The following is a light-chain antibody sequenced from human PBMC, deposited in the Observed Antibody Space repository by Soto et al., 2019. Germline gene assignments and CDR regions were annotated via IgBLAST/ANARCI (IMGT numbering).Light chain of an antibody. CDR1: TGAVTNGHY. CDR2: DTT. Sequence: QAVVTPEPSLTVSPGGTVTLTCGSSTGAVTNGHYPYWFQQKPGQAPRTLIYDTTNRHSWTPARFSGSLLGGKAALTLSGAQPEDGAEYYCLLSYNGPYVFGTGTKVTVL. J-gene: IGLJ1*01. CDR3: LLSYNGPYV. V-gene: IGLV7-46*01.